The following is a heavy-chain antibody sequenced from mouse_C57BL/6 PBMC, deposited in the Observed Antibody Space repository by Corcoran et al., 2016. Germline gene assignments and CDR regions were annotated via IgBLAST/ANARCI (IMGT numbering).Heavy chain of an antibody. Sequence: EVQLQQSGPELVKPGASVKISCKASGYTFTDYYMNWVKQSHGKSLEWIGDINPNNGGTSYNQKFKGKATLTVDKSSSTAYMELRSLTSEDSAVYYCARRVYYGSYFDYWGQGTTLTFSS. CDR1: GYTFTDYY. CDR3: ARRVYYGSYFDY. V-gene: IGHV1-26*01. D-gene: IGHD1-1*01. CDR2: INPNNGGT. J-gene: IGHJ2*01.